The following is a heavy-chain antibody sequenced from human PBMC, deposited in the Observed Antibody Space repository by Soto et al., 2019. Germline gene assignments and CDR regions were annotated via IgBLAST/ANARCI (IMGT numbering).Heavy chain of an antibody. CDR2: ISAYNGNT. CDR1: RYTFTGYG. J-gene: IGHJ5*02. Sequence: GASVKVSCKASRYTFTGYGISCVRQAPGQGLEWMGWISAYNGNTNYAQKLQGRVTMTTDTSTSTAYMELRSLRSDDTAVYYCARVVMSSWFDPWGQGTLVTISS. V-gene: IGHV1-18*01. CDR3: ARVVMSSWFDP.